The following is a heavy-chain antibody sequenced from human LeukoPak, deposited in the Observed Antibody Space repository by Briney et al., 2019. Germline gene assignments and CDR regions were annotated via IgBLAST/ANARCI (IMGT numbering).Heavy chain of an antibody. CDR1: GGSISSYY. J-gene: IGHJ4*02. CDR3: ASLCSSTSCYSDY. D-gene: IGHD2-2*01. CDR2: IYYSGST. V-gene: IGHV4-59*01. Sequence: PSQTLSLTCTVSGGSISSYYWSWIRQPPGKGLEWIGYIYYSGSTNYNPSLKSRVTISVDTSKNQFSLKLSSVTAADTAVYYCASLCSSTSCYSDYWGQGTLVTVSS.